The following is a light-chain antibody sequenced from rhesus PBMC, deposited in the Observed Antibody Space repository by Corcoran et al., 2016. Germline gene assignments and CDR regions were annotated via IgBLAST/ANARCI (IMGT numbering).Light chain of an antibody. CDR3: QQGNSNPYS. Sequence: DIQMSQSPSSLSASVGDRVTITCRASQGISSYLNWYQQKPGKAPKLLIYYVNGLPSGVPSMFSGSGSGTDFTLTISSLQPEDFATYYCQQGNSNPYSFGQGTKVEIK. V-gene: IGKV1-32*02. CDR1: QGISSY. CDR2: YVN. J-gene: IGKJ2*01.